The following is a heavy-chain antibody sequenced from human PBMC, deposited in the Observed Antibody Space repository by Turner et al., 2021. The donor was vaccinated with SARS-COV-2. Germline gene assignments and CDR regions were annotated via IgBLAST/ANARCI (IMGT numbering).Heavy chain of an antibody. Sequence: QLQLQESGPGLVKPSETLSLTCTVSGGSTSSSSYYGGWIRQPPGKGLVWIGNIYYSGGAYYNPSLKSRVTISVDPSKNQFSLKLASVTAADTAVYYCARLMDTAMDYYGTDVWGQGTTVTVSS. D-gene: IGHD5-18*01. V-gene: IGHV4-39*01. CDR3: ARLMDTAMDYYGTDV. CDR2: IYYSGGA. CDR1: GGSTSSSSYY. J-gene: IGHJ6*02.